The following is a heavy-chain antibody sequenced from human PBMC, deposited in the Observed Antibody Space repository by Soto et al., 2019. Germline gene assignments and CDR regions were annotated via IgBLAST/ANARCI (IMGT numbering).Heavy chain of an antibody. D-gene: IGHD3-10*01. CDR3: AHRDGDYYGSVSPTNDAFDI. V-gene: IGHV2-5*01. J-gene: IGHJ3*02. CDR1: GFSLTTGGVG. CDR2: IYWNNDK. Sequence: TLTLTCTFSGFSLTTGGVGVGWIRQPPGKALEWLALIYWNNDKRYSPSLKRRLTIIKDTSENRVVLTMTNMDPEDTATYYCAHRDGDYYGSVSPTNDAFDIWGQGTMVTVSS.